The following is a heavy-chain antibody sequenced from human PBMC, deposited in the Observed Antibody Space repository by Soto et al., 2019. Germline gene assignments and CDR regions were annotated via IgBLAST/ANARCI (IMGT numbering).Heavy chain of an antibody. Sequence: SETLSLTCTVSGGSISSYYWSWIRQPPGKGLEWIGYIYYSGSTNYNPSLKSRVTISVDTSKNQFSLKLSSVTAADTAVYYCARHEDWYSSGLNWFDPWGQGTLVTVSS. CDR2: IYYSGST. CDR3: ARHEDWYSSGLNWFDP. CDR1: GGSISSYY. V-gene: IGHV4-59*08. D-gene: IGHD6-19*01. J-gene: IGHJ5*02.